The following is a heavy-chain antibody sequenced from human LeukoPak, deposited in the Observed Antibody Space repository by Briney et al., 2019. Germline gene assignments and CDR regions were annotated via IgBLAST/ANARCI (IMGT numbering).Heavy chain of an antibody. D-gene: IGHD1-1*01. CDR1: GGTFSSYA. CDR3: ARETQIQLERQGFLDY. V-gene: IGHV1-46*01. CDR2: INPSGGST. J-gene: IGHJ4*02. Sequence: ASVKVSCKASGGTFSSYAINWVRQAPGQGLEWMGIINPSGGSTSYAQKSQGRVTMTRDTSTSTVYMELSSLRSEDTAVYYCARETQIQLERQGFLDYWGQGTLVAVSS.